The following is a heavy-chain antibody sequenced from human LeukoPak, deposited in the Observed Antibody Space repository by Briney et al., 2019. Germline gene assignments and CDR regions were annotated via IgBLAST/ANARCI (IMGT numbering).Heavy chain of an antibody. CDR3: TTRAPYYDILTAFDY. CDR1: GFTFSNAW. D-gene: IGHD3-9*01. Sequence: GGSLRLSCAASGFTFSNAWMSWVRQAPGKGLEWVGRIKSKTDGGTTDYAAPVKGRFTISRDDSKNTLYLQMNSLKTEDTAVYYCTTRAPYYDILTAFDYWGQGTLVTVSS. J-gene: IGHJ4*02. CDR2: IKSKTDGGTT. V-gene: IGHV3-15*01.